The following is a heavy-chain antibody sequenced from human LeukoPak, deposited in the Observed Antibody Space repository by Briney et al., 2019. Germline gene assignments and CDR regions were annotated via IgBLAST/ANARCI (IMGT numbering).Heavy chain of an antibody. CDR1: GFTFSGSA. J-gene: IGHJ3*02. V-gene: IGHV3-73*01. CDR3: AKALYDYVWGSYGDAFDI. D-gene: IGHD3-16*01. CDR2: IRSKANSYAT. Sequence: PGGSLKLSCAASGFTFSGSAMHWVRQASGKGLEWVGRIRSKANSYATAYAASVKGRFTISRDDSKNTAYLQMNSLKTEDTAVYYCAKALYDYVWGSYGDAFDIWGQGTMVTVSS.